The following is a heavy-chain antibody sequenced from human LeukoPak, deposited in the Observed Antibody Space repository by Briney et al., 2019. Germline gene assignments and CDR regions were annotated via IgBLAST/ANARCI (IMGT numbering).Heavy chain of an antibody. V-gene: IGHV3-23*01. J-gene: IGHJ6*03. D-gene: IGHD3-3*01. CDR3: AKRVFFGYYYYYMDV. Sequence: PGGSLRLSCAASGFTFSSYAMSWVRQAPGKGLEWVSAISGSGGSTYYADSVKGRLTISRDNSKNTLYLQMNSLRAEDTAVYYCAKRVFFGYYYYYMDVWGKGTTVTVSS. CDR1: GFTFSSYA. CDR2: ISGSGGST.